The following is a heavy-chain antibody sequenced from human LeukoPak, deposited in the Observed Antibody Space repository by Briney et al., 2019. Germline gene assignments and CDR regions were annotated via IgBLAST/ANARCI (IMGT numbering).Heavy chain of an antibody. V-gene: IGHV3-30*03. J-gene: IGHJ3*02. CDR1: GFTFSSYG. D-gene: IGHD3-9*01. CDR3: ARGPLHDILTGFSMGAFDI. CDR2: ISNDGSNK. Sequence: GGSLRLSCAASGFTFSSYGMHWVRQAPGKGLEWEAVISNDGSNKYYADSVKGRFTISRDNSKNTLYLQMNSLRAEDTAVYYCARGPLHDILTGFSMGAFDIWGQGTMVTVSS.